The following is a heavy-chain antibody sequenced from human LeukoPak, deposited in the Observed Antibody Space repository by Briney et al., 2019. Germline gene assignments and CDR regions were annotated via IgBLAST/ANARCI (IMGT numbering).Heavy chain of an antibody. CDR2: INHSGST. D-gene: IGHD1-26*01. J-gene: IGHJ6*03. CDR1: GGSFSGYY. CDR3: ARGFPKSIVGATYKSYYYYMDV. Sequence: SETLSLTCAVYGGSFSGYYWSWIRQPPGKGLEWIGEINHSGSTNYNPSLKSRVTISVDTSKNQFSLKLSSVTAADTAVYYCARGFPKSIVGATYKSYYYYMDVWGKGTTVTVSS. V-gene: IGHV4-34*01.